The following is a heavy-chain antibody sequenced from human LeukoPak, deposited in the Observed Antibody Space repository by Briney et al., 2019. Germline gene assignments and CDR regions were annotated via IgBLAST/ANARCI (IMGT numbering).Heavy chain of an antibody. Sequence: GGSLRLSCAASGFTFSSYGMSWVRQAPGKGLEWVSYISSSSSTIYYADSVKGRFTISRDNAKNSLYLQMNSLRAEDTAVYYCARDLGYYDSSGYLGDWGQGTLVTVSS. V-gene: IGHV3-48*01. CDR2: ISSSSSTI. D-gene: IGHD3-22*01. CDR3: ARDLGYYDSSGYLGD. J-gene: IGHJ4*02. CDR1: GFTFSSYG.